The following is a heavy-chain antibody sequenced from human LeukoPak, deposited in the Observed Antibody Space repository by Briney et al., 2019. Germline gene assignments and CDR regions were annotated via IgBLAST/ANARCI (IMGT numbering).Heavy chain of an antibody. CDR3: ARAQRRILRTMVY. CDR2: INHSGST. Sequence: SETLSLTCAVYGASFSGYYWSWIRQPPGKGLEWIGEINHSGSTNYNPSLKSRVTISVDTSKNQFSLKLSSVTAADTAVYYRARAQRRILRTMVYWGQGTLVTVSS. CDR1: GASFSGYY. D-gene: IGHD3-10*01. J-gene: IGHJ4*02. V-gene: IGHV4-34*01.